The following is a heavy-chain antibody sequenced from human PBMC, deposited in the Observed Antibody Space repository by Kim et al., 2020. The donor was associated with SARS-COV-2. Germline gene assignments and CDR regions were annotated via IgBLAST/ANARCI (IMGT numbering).Heavy chain of an antibody. V-gene: IGHV3-74*01. D-gene: IGHD3-3*01. Sequence: GGSLRLSCGVSGGTLSNYWMDWVRQAPGKGLVWVSRSNSDGSMRSYAASVKGRFTISRDNAKNTIFLQMNSMRAEETAGAYLLRVDYAFWIGECLDGWG. CDR3: LRVDYAFWIGECLDG. CDR1: GGTLSNYW. J-gene: IGHJ6*03. CDR2: SNSDGSMR.